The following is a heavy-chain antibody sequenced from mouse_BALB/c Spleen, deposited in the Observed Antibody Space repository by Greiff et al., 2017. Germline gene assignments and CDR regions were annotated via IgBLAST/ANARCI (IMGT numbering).Heavy chain of an antibody. CDR3: ARFWLLRGFAY. Sequence: VKLQESGAELMKPGASVKISCKATGYTFSSYWIEWVKQRPGHGLEWIGEILPGSGSTNYNEKFKGKATFTADTSSNTAYMQLSSLTSEDSAVYYCARFWLLRGFAYWGQGTLVTVSA. CDR2: ILPGSGST. D-gene: IGHD2-3*01. J-gene: IGHJ3*01. V-gene: IGHV1-9*01. CDR1: GYTFSSYW.